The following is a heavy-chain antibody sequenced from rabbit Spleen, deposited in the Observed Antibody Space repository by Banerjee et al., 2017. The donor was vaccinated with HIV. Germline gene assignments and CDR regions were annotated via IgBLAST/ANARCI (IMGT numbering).Heavy chain of an antibody. CDR3: ARGDYGGRYYYGRCLNL. D-gene: IGHD1-1*01. CDR2: IDSDSGTI. V-gene: IGHV1S45*01. CDR1: GFSFSSSYY. J-gene: IGHJ4*01. Sequence: QEQLVESGGGLVQPEGSLTLTCTASGFSFSSSYYMCWVRQGPGKGLEWIGCIDSDSGTIWYASWAKGRFTISKTSSTTVTLQMTSLTAADTATYFCARGDYGGRYYYGRCLNLWGPGPLVPVS.